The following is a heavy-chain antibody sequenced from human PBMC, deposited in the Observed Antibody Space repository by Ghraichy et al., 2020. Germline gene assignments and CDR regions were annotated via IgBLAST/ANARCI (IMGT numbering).Heavy chain of an antibody. CDR2: MYYSGST. Sequence: SETLSLTCTVSGGSISGYYWTWIRQAPGKGLEWIGYMYYSGSTNYNPSVKSRVSLSLDTSKNQVFLKLTSVTAADTAMYYCARGGYDALTGDYTSAYWYSDLWGRGTLVTVSS. V-gene: IGHV4-59*01. D-gene: IGHD3-9*01. CDR3: ARGGYDALTGDYTSAYWYSDL. J-gene: IGHJ2*01. CDR1: GGSISGYY.